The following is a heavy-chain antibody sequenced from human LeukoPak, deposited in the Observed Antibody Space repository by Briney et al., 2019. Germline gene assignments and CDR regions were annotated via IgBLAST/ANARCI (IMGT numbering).Heavy chain of an antibody. D-gene: IGHD1-26*01. CDR3: AKVGGSGSYYAYYFDY. Sequence: AGGSLRLSCAASGFTFSSYGMHWVRQAPGKGLEWVAFIRYDGSNKYYADSVKGRFTISRDNSKSTLYLQMNSLRAEDTAVYYCAKVGGSGSYYAYYFDYWGQGTLVTVSS. V-gene: IGHV3-30*02. J-gene: IGHJ4*02. CDR2: IRYDGSNK. CDR1: GFTFSSYG.